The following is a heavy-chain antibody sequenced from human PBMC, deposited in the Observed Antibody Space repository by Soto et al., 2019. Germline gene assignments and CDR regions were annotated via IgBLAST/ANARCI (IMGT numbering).Heavy chain of an antibody. D-gene: IGHD3-9*01. V-gene: IGHV3-64*01. J-gene: IGHJ3*02. CDR1: GFTFRSYA. CDR2: ISSNGGST. CDR3: ARSPLRYFDWLLSGDAFDI. Sequence: GGSLRLSCAASGFTFRSYAMHWVRQAPGKGLEYASAISSNGGSTYYANSVKGRFTISRDNSKNTLYLQMGSLRAEDMAVYYCARSPLRYFDWLLSGDAFDIWGQGTMVTVSS.